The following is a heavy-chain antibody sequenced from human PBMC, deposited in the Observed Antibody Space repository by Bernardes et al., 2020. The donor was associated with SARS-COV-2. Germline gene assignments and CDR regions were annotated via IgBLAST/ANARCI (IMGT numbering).Heavy chain of an antibody. CDR3: AKDGY. CDR2: ISWNSGSI. CDR1: GFTFDDYA. Sequence: GGSLRLSCAASGFTFDDYAMHWVRQAPGKGLEWVSGISWNSGSIGYADSVKGRFTISRDNAKNSLYLQMNSLRAEDTALYYCAKDGYWGQGTLVTVSS. V-gene: IGHV3-9*01. J-gene: IGHJ4*02.